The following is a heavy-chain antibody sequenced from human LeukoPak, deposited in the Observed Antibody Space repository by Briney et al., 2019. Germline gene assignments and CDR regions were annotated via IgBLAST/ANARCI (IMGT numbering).Heavy chain of an antibody. CDR2: INPHSGGA. Sequence: ASVKVSCRASGGRFNNYVISWVRQAPGQGLEWMGWINPHSGGAVYAQGFQGRVTMTRDTSISTAYMELSRLRSDDTAVYYCARFEDYGGNRDVFDTWGQGTMVTVSS. CDR1: GGRFNNYV. D-gene: IGHD4-23*01. J-gene: IGHJ3*02. CDR3: ARFEDYGGNRDVFDT. V-gene: IGHV1-2*02.